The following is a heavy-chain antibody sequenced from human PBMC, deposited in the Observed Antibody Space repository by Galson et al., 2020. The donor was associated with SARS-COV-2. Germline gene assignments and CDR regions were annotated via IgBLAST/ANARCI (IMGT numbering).Heavy chain of an antibody. CDR2: IYTSGET. Sequence: TLTLTCTRSGDSITRGPYFWTWIRQSAGKTLEWIGRIYTSGETNYRPSLKSRVTISLDTSKNQVSLSMTSVTAADTAVYYCARDRGGGVGAVDIWGQGTLVTVS. D-gene: IGHD2-8*02. CDR1: GDSITRGPYF. V-gene: IGHV4-61*02. CDR3: ARDRGGGVGAVDI. J-gene: IGHJ3*02.